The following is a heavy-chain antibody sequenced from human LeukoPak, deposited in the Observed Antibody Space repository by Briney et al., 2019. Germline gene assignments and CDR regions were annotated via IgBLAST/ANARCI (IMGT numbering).Heavy chain of an antibody. V-gene: IGHV1-2*02. CDR3: ARVGRSSSMVYGMDV. Sequence: ASVKVSCKASGYTFTGYYIHWVRQAPGQGLEWVGWINPYSGGTDYAQKFRARVTMTRDTSISTAYMELSRLTSDDTAVYYCARVGRSSSMVYGMDVWGQGTTVTVSS. CDR2: INPYSGGT. D-gene: IGHD6-13*01. J-gene: IGHJ6*02. CDR1: GYTFTGYY.